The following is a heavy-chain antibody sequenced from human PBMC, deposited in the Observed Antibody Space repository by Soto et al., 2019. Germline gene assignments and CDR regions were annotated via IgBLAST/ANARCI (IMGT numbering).Heavy chain of an antibody. D-gene: IGHD2-2*01. V-gene: IGHV1-69*01. CDR3: ARSQGSSTSLEIYYYYYYGMDV. Sequence: QVQLVQSGAEVKKPGSSVKVSCKASGGTFSSYAISWVRQAPGQGLEWMEGINPIPGTANYAQKFQGRITITADESTSTAYMELSSLRSEDTAVYYCARSQGSSTSLEIYYYYYYGMDVWGQGTTVTVSS. CDR1: GGTFSSYA. J-gene: IGHJ6*02. CDR2: INPIPGTA.